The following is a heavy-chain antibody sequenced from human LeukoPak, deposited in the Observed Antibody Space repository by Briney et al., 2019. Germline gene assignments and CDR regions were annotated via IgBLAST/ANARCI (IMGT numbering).Heavy chain of an antibody. J-gene: IGHJ4*02. CDR3: ARALYVPTGYGDHLTFDY. D-gene: IGHD4-17*01. CDR2: INAGNGNT. V-gene: IGHV1-3*01. CDR1: GYTFTSYA. Sequence: ASVTVSCKASGYTFTSYAMHWVRQAPGQRLEWMGWINAGNGNTKYSQKFQGRVTITRDTSASTAYMELSSLRSEDTAVYYCARALYVPTGYGDHLTFDYWGQGTLVTVSS.